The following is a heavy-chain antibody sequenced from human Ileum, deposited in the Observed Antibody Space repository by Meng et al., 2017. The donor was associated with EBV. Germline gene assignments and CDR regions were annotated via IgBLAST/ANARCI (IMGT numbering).Heavy chain of an antibody. CDR2: IYHSGST. CDR3: ANRRPASGPLGDY. J-gene: IGHJ4*02. D-gene: IGHD2-2*01. Sequence: QGQLQESGPGLLKPSATLSLTCAVSGASISSTNWWSWVRQPPGKGLEWIGDIYHSGSTNYNPSLKSRVTISIDASKNQFSLKVTSVTAADAAMYYCANRRPASGPLGDYWGQGTLVTASS. CDR1: GASISSTNW. V-gene: IGHV4-4*02.